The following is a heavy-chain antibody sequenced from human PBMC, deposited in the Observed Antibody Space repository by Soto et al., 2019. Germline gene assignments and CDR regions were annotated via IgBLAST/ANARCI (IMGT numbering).Heavy chain of an antibody. D-gene: IGHD3-10*01. V-gene: IGHV4-4*02. CDR3: ARWSSERIYYGSGSLGFDP. CDR2: IYHSGST. Sequence: SETLSLTCAVSGGSISSSNWWSWVRQPPGKGLEWIGEIYHSGSTNYNPSLKSRVTISVDKSKNQFSLKLSSVTAADTAVYYCARWSSERIYYGSGSLGFDPWGQGTLVT. J-gene: IGHJ5*02. CDR1: GGSISSSNW.